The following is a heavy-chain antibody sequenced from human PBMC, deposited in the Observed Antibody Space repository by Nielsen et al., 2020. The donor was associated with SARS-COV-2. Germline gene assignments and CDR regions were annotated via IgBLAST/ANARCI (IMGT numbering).Heavy chain of an antibody. CDR1: GFTFITYD. V-gene: IGHV3-33*08. J-gene: IGHJ6*02. CDR2: IWYDGSNK. CDR3: ARGGRSDYGMDV. D-gene: IGHD2-15*01. Sequence: GESLKISCAASGFTFITYDMHWVRQAPGKGLEWVTIIWYDGSNKYYADSVKGRFTTSRDNSKKTLYLQMNSLRAEDTAVYYCARGGRSDYGMDVWGQGTTVTVSS.